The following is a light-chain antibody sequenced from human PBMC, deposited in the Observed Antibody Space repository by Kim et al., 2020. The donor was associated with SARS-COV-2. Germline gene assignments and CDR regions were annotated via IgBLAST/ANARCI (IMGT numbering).Light chain of an antibody. J-gene: IGKJ2*01. V-gene: IGKV3-15*01. CDR2: GAS. CDR3: QQYNDWPYT. CDR1: QSVSSN. Sequence: SVAPGERATLSCRVSQSVSSNLAWYQQKPGQAPRVLMFGASTRATGIPARFSGSGSGTEFTLTISSLQSEDFAVYYCQQYNDWPYTFGQGTKLEI.